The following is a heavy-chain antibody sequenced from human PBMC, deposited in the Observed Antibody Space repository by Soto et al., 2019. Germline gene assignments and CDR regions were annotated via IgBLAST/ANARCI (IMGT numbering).Heavy chain of an antibody. J-gene: IGHJ4*02. CDR2: IHSSGGT. CDR1: GASIKSRNYF. Sequence: PSETLSLTCTVSGASIKSRNYFWGWIRQPPGKGLEFVGSIHSSGGTYYNPSLKSRVTVSVDLSNSHFSLSLKSLTATDTAVYYCGRLAEAATGHTDLDVWGQGTLVTVSS. CDR3: GRLAEAATGHTDLDV. V-gene: IGHV4-39*02. D-gene: IGHD2-15*01.